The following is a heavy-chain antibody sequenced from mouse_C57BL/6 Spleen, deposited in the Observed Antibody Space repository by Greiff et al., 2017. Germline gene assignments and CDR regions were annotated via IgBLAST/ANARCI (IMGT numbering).Heavy chain of an antibody. D-gene: IGHD1-1*01. J-gene: IGHJ3*01. CDR3: TRDRDGSSLAWFAY. CDR2: ISSGGDYI. Sequence: EVKLMESGAGLVKPGGSLKLSCAASGFTFSSYAMSWVRQTPEKRLEWVAYISSGGDYIYYADTVKGRFTISRDNARNTLYLQMSSLKSEDTAMYYCTRDRDGSSLAWFAYWGQGTLVTVSA. CDR1: GFTFSSYA. V-gene: IGHV5-9-1*02.